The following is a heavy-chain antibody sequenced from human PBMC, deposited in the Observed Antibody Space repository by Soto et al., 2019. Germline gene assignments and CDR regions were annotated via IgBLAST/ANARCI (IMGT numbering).Heavy chain of an antibody. V-gene: IGHV3-21*01. J-gene: IGHJ4*02. CDR1: GFTFSSYS. CDR3: ARAPYDSKFPAPFDY. Sequence: PGGSLRLSCAASGFTFSSYSMNWVRQAPGKGLEWVSSISSSSSYIYYADSVKGRFTISRDNAKNSLYLQMNSLRAEDTAVYYCARAPYDSKFPAPFDYWGQGTLVTV. D-gene: IGHD3-22*01. CDR2: ISSSSSYI.